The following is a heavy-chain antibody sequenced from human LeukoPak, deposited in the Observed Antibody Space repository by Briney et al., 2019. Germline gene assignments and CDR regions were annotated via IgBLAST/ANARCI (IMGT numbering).Heavy chain of an antibody. CDR1: GFTFSSYA. CDR3: AKEAPYSSSWYYFDY. V-gene: IGHV3-23*01. CDR2: IRVTARTT. D-gene: IGHD6-13*01. J-gene: IGHJ4*02. Sequence: GGSLRLSCAASGFTFSSYAMSWVRQAPGKGVEWVSAIRVTARTTYYAASVTGPFTISRHNSKNTLYLQMNSLRAQDTAVYYCAKEAPYSSSWYYFDYWGQGTLVTVSS.